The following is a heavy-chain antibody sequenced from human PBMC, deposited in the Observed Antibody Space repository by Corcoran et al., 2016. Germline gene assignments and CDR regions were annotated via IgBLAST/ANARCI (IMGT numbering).Heavy chain of an antibody. V-gene: IGHV2-70*04. D-gene: IGHD2-15*01. CDR1: GFSLSTGGMR. Sequence: QVTLKESGPALVKPTQTLTLTCTFSGFSLSTGGMRVSWIRQPPGKALEWLARIDWDDEQFYSKSLKTRLSISKDTSKNTVVLTMTNMDPVDTDTYYCARSCCSTGRGYGLPSHGDYWGQGTLVTVSS. CDR3: ARSCCSTGRGYGLPSHGDY. CDR2: IDWDDEQ. J-gene: IGHJ4*02.